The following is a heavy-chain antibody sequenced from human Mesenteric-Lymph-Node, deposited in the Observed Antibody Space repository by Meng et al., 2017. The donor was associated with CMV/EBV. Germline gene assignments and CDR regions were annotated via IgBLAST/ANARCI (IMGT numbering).Heavy chain of an antibody. D-gene: IGHD4-23*01. CDR2: INHSGST. CDR3: ARHQRWLKSEGGFNY. Sequence: HVTLRLWGAGLLKPSETLSLTCAVYGGYFSDYYWSWIRQPPGKGLEWIGEINHSGSTNYNPSLKSRVTISVDTSKNQFSLKLSSVTAADTAVYYCARHQRWLKSEGGFNYWGQGTLVTVPS. CDR1: GGYFSDYY. V-gene: IGHV4-34*01. J-gene: IGHJ4*02.